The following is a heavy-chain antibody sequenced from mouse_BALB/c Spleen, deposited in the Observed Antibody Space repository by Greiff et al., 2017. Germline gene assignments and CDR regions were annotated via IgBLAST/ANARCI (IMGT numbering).Heavy chain of an antibody. Sequence: QVQLLQSGAELAKPGASVKMSCKASGYTFTSYWMHWVKQRPGQGLEWIGYINPSTGYTEYNQKFKDKATLTADKSSSTAYMQLSSLTSEDSAVYYCARLRRGGYYFDYWGQGTTLTVSS. CDR3: ARLRRGGYYFDY. CDR1: GYTFTSYW. J-gene: IGHJ2*01. V-gene: IGHV1-7*01. D-gene: IGHD2-12*01. CDR2: INPSTGYT.